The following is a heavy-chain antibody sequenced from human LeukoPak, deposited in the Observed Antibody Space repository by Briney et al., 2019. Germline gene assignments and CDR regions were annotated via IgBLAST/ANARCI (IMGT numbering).Heavy chain of an antibody. J-gene: IGHJ4*02. CDR3: ARQAQWLVLNYFDY. Sequence: PSETLSLTCGVSGTSLRTGDYYWGWIRQPPGKGLEWIGSIYYSGSTYYNPSLKSRVTISVDTSKNQFSLKLSSVTAADTAVYYCARQAQWLVLNYFDYWGQGTLVTVSS. V-gene: IGHV4-39*01. D-gene: IGHD6-19*01. CDR1: GTSLRTGDYY. CDR2: IYYSGST.